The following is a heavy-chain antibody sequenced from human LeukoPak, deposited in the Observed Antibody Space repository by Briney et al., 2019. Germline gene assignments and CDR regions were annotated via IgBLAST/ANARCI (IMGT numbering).Heavy chain of an antibody. V-gene: IGHV4-59*07. CDR2: IYYSGST. D-gene: IGHD5-18*01. J-gene: IGHJ4*02. CDR1: ARSIIVYY. CDR3: ARGYHEDYWLDY. Sequence: SDTLSLTCTLLARSIIVYYSSCSRHPPQEGVGWIGYIYYSGSTNYNSSLKSRVTITVDASKTQFSLKVTSVIAADAAVYYCARGYHEDYWLDYWGQGTLVTVSS.